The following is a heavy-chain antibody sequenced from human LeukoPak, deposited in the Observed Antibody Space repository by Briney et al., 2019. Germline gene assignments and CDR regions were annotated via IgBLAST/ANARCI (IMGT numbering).Heavy chain of an antibody. Sequence: QTGGSLRLSCAASGFTFSSYAMNWVRQAPGKGLEWVAVISYDGSNKYYADSVKGRFTISRDNSKNTLYLQMNSLRAEDTAVYYCARAQGTRSGFDYWGQGTLVTVSS. CDR2: ISYDGSNK. CDR1: GFTFSSYA. J-gene: IGHJ4*02. D-gene: IGHD3-3*01. CDR3: ARAQGTRSGFDY. V-gene: IGHV3-30-3*01.